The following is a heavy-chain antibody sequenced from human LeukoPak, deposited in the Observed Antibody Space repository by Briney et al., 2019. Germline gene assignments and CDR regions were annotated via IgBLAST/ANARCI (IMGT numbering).Heavy chain of an antibody. CDR3: AKPGPHTSGSYYVSDNWFDP. Sequence: GGSLRLSCAASGFTVSSNYMSWVRQAPGKGLEWVSVIYSGGSTYYADSVKGRFTISRDNSKNTLYLQMNSLRAEDTAVYYCAKPGPHTSGSYYVSDNWFDPWGQGTLVTVSS. CDR1: GFTVSSNY. CDR2: IYSGGST. J-gene: IGHJ5*02. V-gene: IGHV3-66*04. D-gene: IGHD1-26*01.